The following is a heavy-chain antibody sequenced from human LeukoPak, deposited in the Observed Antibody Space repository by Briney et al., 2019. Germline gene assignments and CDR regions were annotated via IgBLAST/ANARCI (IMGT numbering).Heavy chain of an antibody. V-gene: IGHV3-23*01. J-gene: IGHJ5*02. D-gene: IGHD3-10*01. Sequence: GGSLRLSCAASGFMFSSYAMSWVRQAPGKGLESVSAISGSSDYTFYADSVRGRFTISRDTASNTMHLEMNNLRTEDTAVYYCMRDYMGWFDPWGQGTLVTVSS. CDR3: MRDYMGWFDP. CDR1: GFMFSSYA. CDR2: ISGSSDYT.